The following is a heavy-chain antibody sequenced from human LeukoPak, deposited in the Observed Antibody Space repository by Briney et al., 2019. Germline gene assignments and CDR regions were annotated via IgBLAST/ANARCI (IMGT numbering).Heavy chain of an antibody. CDR2: IKSKTDGGTT. V-gene: IGHV3-15*01. Sequence: PRGSLRLSCAASGFTFSNAWMSWVRQAPGKGLEWVGRIKSKTDGGTTDYAAPVKGRFTISRDDSKNTLYLQMNSLKTEDTAVYYCTTERGSYLSYYFDYWGQGTLVTVSS. CDR3: TTERGSYLSYYFDY. J-gene: IGHJ4*02. D-gene: IGHD1-26*01. CDR1: GFTFSNAW.